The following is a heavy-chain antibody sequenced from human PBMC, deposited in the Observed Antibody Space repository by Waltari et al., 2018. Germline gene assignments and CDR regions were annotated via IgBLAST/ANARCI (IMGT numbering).Heavy chain of an antibody. CDR3: ARVRYFDPAYDY. CDR2: ISQDGSEK. V-gene: IGHV3-7*04. J-gene: IGHJ4*02. D-gene: IGHD3-9*01. Sequence: EVQLVESGGGLVQPGGSLRLSCAASGFTFSSYWMSWVRQAPGKGLEWLANISQDGSEKYYVDSVKGRFTISRDNAKNSLYLQMNSLRAEDTSVYYCARVRYFDPAYDYWGQGTLVTVSS. CDR1: GFTFSSYW.